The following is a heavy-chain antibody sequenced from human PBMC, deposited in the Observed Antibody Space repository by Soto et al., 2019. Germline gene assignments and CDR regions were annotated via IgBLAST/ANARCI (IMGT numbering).Heavy chain of an antibody. J-gene: IGHJ4*02. CDR3: ASXGDNYYGSGSYYSPTDY. CDR2: IIPILGIA. CDR1: GGTFSSYT. V-gene: IGHV1-69*02. Sequence: QVQLVQSGAEVKKPGSSVKVSCKASGGTFSSYTISWVRQAPGQGLEWMGRIIPILGIANYAQKFQGRVTITADKSTSTAYMELSSLRSEXTAVYYCASXGDNYYGSGSYYSPTDYWGQGTLVTVSS. D-gene: IGHD3-10*01.